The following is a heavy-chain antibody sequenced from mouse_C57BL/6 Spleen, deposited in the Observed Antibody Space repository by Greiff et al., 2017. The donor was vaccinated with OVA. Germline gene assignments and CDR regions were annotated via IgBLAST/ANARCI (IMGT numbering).Heavy chain of an antibody. CDR3: ARSWMITPDFYAMDY. V-gene: IGHV2-2*01. CDR2: IWSGGST. D-gene: IGHD2-4*01. CDR1: GFSLTSYG. Sequence: VQLQQSGPGLVQPSQSLSITCTVSGFSLTSYGVHWVRQSPGKGLEWLGVIWSGGSTDYNAAFISRMSISKDNSKSQDFFKMTSLQADNTALYYGARSWMITPDFYAMDYWGQGPSVPVPP. J-gene: IGHJ4*01.